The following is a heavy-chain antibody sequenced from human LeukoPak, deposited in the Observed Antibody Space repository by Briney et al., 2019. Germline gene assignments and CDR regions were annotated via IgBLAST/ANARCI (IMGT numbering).Heavy chain of an antibody. CDR1: GFTLSSYW. D-gene: IGHD3-22*01. CDR2: IYSEGSRT. V-gene: IGHV3-74*01. Sequence: GGSLRLSCAGSGFTLSSYWMHWVRQGPGKGLVWVSRIYSEGSRTTYADSVRGRFTISGDNAKNTLYLQMNSLRAEDTAVYYCAKDLISYYYDSSGSGDYWGQGTLVTVSS. J-gene: IGHJ4*02. CDR3: AKDLISYYYDSSGSGDY.